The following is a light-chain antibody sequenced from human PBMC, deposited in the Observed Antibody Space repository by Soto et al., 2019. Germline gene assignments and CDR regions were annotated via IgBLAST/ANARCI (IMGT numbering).Light chain of an antibody. J-gene: IGKJ4*01. CDR3: QQYNEWPLT. CDR1: QSVSNN. V-gene: IGKV3-15*01. Sequence: EIVMTQSPATLSVSPGERATLSCRASQSVSNNLAWYQQKPGQAPRLLIYHASTWATGIPARFSGSGSGTELTLTISSLQSEDFAVYYCQQYNEWPLTFGGGTKVEIK. CDR2: HAS.